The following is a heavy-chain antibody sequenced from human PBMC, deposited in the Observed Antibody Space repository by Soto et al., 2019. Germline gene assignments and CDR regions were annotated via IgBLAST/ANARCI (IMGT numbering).Heavy chain of an antibody. V-gene: IGHV4-59*08. CDR1: GGSISSYG. CDR3: ARRYGDCFDY. D-gene: IGHD4-17*01. Sequence: PSETLSLTCTVSGGSISSYGWSWIRQPPGKGLEWIGYIYYSGSTNYNPSLKSRVTISVDTSKNQFSLKLSSVTAADTAVYYCARRYGDCFDYWGQGTLVTVSS. CDR2: IYYSGST. J-gene: IGHJ4*02.